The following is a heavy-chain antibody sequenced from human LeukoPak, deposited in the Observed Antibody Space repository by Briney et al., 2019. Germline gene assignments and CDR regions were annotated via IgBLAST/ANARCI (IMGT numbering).Heavy chain of an antibody. CDR2: ISEDGNEK. J-gene: IGHJ4*02. CDR3: ATLSYRRFDY. V-gene: IGHV3-7*01. CDR1: GLTFSRFW. D-gene: IGHD1-14*01. Sequence: PGGSLRLSCAASGLTFSRFWMIWIRQAPGKGLEWVATISEDGNEKWYADSVKGRFTISRDNARNSLYLQMNSLRAEDTAVYYCATLSYRRFDYWGQGALVTVSS.